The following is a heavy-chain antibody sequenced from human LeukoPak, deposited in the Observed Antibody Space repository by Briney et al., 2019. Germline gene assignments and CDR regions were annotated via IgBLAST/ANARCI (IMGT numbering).Heavy chain of an antibody. Sequence: SETLSLTCTVSGGSISSYYWSWIRQPPGKGLEWIGYIFYSGSTNYNPSLKSRVTISVDTSKNQFSLKLSSVTAADTAVYYCARSATQWLVPNWFDPWGQGTLVTVSS. CDR3: ARSATQWLVPNWFDP. J-gene: IGHJ5*02. V-gene: IGHV4-59*12. D-gene: IGHD6-19*01. CDR2: IFYSGST. CDR1: GGSISSYY.